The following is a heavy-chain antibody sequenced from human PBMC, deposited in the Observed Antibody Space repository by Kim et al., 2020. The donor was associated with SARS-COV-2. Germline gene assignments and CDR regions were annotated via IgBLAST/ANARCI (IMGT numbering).Heavy chain of an antibody. J-gene: IGHJ4*02. CDR2: IWYDGSNK. Sequence: GGSLRLSCTASGFTFSTSGMHWVRQAPGKGLEWVAVIWYDGSNKFYADSVKGRFTISRDNSKKTLYLQMNSPRAEDTAIYYCARDRGAAAGQGVDYWGQGTLVTVSS. D-gene: IGHD6-13*01. CDR3: ARDRGAAAGQGVDY. V-gene: IGHV3-33*01. CDR1: GFTFSTSG.